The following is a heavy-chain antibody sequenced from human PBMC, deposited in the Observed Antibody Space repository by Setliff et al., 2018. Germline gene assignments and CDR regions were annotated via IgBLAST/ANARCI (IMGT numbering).Heavy chain of an antibody. CDR1: GYAFITFG. J-gene: IGHJ1*01. Sequence: GASVKVSCKTSGYAFITFGMSWVRQAPGQGLEWMGWMSPVYGIANYARKFQGRVTLTADTSTTTAYLELASLRDDDTAVYYCARERATIVVEPDQAFFHHWGQGTLVTVSS. CDR3: ARERATIVVEPDQAFFHH. CDR2: MSPVYGIA. D-gene: IGHD2-15*01. V-gene: IGHV1-18*01.